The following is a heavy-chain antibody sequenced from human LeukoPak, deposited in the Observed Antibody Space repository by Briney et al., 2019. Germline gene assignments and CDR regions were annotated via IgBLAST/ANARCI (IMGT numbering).Heavy chain of an antibody. J-gene: IGHJ4*02. V-gene: IGHV3-23*01. D-gene: IGHD3-3*01. CDR2: IGGRDDRT. CDR1: GFTFTGHT. Sequence: GGSLRLSCAASGFTFTGHTRTWLRQAPGKGLEWVSIIGGRDDRTYYADSVKGRFTISRDNSKNILYLQMNSLRAEDTAVYYCAKVPNPFYDFWSGYKWGQGTLVTVSS. CDR3: AKVPNPFYDFWSGYK.